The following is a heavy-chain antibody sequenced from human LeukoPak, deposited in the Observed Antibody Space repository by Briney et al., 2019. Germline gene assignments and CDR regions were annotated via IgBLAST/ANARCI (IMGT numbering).Heavy chain of an antibody. CDR1: GGSINSYY. Sequence: SETLSLTCTVSGGSINSYYWSCIRQPPGKGLEWVGYIYYSGSPTYNPSLKSRVAISIHTSKKHFSLKLSSVTAADTAVYYCARSIVVAGFVSDYYYYGMDVWGQRTTVTVSS. CDR2: IYYSGSP. CDR3: ARSIVVAGFVSDYYYYGMDV. V-gene: IGHV4-59*08. J-gene: IGHJ6*02. D-gene: IGHD6-19*01.